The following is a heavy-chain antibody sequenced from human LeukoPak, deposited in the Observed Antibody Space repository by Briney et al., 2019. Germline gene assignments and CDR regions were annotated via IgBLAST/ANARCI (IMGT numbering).Heavy chain of an antibody. CDR2: ISVGSDSI. Sequence: PGGSLRLSCAASGFTVSSNYMSWVRQAPGKGLEWVSAISVGSDSIYYTDSVKGRFTISRDNSGSTLYLHMNSLRAEDTAIYYCGTHGSGNFGPWRYWGQGTLVTVSS. V-gene: IGHV3-23*01. D-gene: IGHD3-10*01. CDR3: GTHGSGNFGPWRY. CDR1: GFTVSSNY. J-gene: IGHJ4*02.